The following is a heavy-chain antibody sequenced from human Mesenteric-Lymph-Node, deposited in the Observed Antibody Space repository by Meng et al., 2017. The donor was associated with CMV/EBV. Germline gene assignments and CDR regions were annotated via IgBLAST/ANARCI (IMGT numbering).Heavy chain of an antibody. CDR2: IKQDGSEK. CDR1: GFTFSSYW. D-gene: IGHD2-2*01. CDR3: TRRLPAAPFDY. Sequence: GESLKISCAASGFTFSSYWMSWVRQAPGKGLEWVANIKQDGSEKYYVDSVKGRFTISRDNAKNSLYLQMNGLRADDTALYYCTRRLPAAPFDYWGQGALVTVSS. J-gene: IGHJ4*02. V-gene: IGHV3-7*01.